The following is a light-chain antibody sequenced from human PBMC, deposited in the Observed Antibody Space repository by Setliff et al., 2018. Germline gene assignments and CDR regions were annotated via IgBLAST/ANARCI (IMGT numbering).Light chain of an antibody. CDR2: EVS. V-gene: IGLV2-18*02. Sequence: QSALTQPPSVSGSPGQSVTLSCTGSNSDVGFYNRVSWYQQPPGTAPKLLIYEVSNRPSGVPDRFSGSKSGNTASLTISGLQAEDEAAYYCGSYTTRSTFVFGTGTKVTVL. CDR1: NSDVGFYNR. CDR3: GSYTTRSTFV. J-gene: IGLJ1*01.